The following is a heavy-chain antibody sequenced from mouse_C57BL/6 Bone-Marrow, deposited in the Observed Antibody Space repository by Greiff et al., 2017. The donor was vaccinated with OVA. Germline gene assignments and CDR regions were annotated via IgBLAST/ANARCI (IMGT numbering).Heavy chain of an antibody. Sequence: QVQLKQPGAELVRPGSSVKLSCKASGYTFTSYWMDWVKQRPGQGLEWIGNIYPSDSETHYNQKFKDKATLTVDKSSSTAYMQLGSLTSEDSAVYYCAQLRLDYWGQAPLSQSPQ. V-gene: IGHV1-61*01. J-gene: IGHJ2*01. D-gene: IGHD2-4*01. CDR3: AQLRLDY. CDR1: GYTFTSYW. CDR2: IYPSDSET.